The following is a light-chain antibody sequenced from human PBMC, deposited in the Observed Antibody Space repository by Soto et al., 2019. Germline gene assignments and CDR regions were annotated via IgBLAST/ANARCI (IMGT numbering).Light chain of an antibody. CDR3: MQGLQTPQT. J-gene: IGKJ1*01. Sequence: DIVMTQSPLSLPVTPGEPASISCGSSQSLLHSNGYNYLDWYLQKPGQSPQLLIFLGSNRASGVPDRFSGSGSGTDFTLKITRVEAGDVGVYYCMQGLQTPQTFGQGTKVEIK. CDR1: QSLLHSNGYNY. V-gene: IGKV2-28*01. CDR2: LGS.